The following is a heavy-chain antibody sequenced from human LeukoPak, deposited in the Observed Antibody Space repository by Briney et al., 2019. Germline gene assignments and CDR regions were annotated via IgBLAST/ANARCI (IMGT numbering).Heavy chain of an antibody. Sequence: SETLSLTCTVSGGSISGYYWSWIRQPPGKGLEWIAYIYYSGSTNYNPSLKSRVTISVDTSKNQFSLKLSSVTAADTAVYYCARHKRWLQLQSGWFDPWGQGTLVTVSS. J-gene: IGHJ5*02. D-gene: IGHD5-24*01. CDR2: IYYSGST. CDR3: ARHKRWLQLQSGWFDP. CDR1: GGSISGYY. V-gene: IGHV4-59*01.